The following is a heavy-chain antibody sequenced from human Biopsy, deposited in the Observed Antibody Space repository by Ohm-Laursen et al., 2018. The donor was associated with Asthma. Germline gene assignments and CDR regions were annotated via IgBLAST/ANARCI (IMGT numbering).Heavy chain of an antibody. CDR3: ARGQKSAGDRWFDP. Sequence: ASVKVSCKSSGGTFSSYAISWVRQAPGQGLEWMGRINPNSGATNYAQKFQGRVTMTRDTSISTAYMEVSRLRSDDTAVYYCARGQKSAGDRWFDPWGQGTLVTVSS. CDR1: GGTFSSYA. D-gene: IGHD6-13*01. V-gene: IGHV1-2*06. J-gene: IGHJ5*02. CDR2: INPNSGAT.